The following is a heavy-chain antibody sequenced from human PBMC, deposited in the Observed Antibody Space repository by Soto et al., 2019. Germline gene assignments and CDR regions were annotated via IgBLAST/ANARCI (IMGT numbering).Heavy chain of an antibody. CDR1: GFTFSSYS. D-gene: IGHD2-2*01. J-gene: IGHJ5*02. Sequence: EVQLLESGGGLVQPGGSLRLSCAASGFTFSSYSMNWVRQAPGKGLEWVSSISSSSSYIYYADSVKGRFTISRDNAKNSLYLQMNSLRAEDTAVYYCARVGDIVVVLGWFDPWGQGTLVTVSS. CDR3: ARVGDIVVVLGWFDP. CDR2: ISSSSSYI. V-gene: IGHV3-21*01.